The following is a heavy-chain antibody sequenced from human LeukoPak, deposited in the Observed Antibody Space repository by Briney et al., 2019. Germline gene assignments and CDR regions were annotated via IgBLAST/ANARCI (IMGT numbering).Heavy chain of an antibody. CDR3: ARNHPRGDGYAY. V-gene: IGHV4-34*01. CDR2: INHSGST. J-gene: IGHJ4*02. CDR1: GGSFSGYY. Sequence: PSETLSLTCAVYGGSFSGYYWSWIRQPPGKGLEWIGEINHSGSTNYNPSLKSRVTISVDTSKNQFSLKLSSVTAADTAVYYCARNHPRGDGYAYWGQGTLVTVSS. D-gene: IGHD2-2*03.